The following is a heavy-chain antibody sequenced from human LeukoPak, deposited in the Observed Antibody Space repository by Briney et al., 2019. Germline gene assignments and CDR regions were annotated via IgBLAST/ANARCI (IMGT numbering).Heavy chain of an antibody. CDR3: ARVVKWLLWFGSGLSPNNYYMDV. V-gene: IGHV4-39*07. J-gene: IGHJ6*03. Sequence: SETLSLTCTVSGGSISSYYWGWIRQPPGKGLEWIGSIYYSGSTYYNPSLKSRVTISVDTSKNQFSLKLSSVTAADTAVYYCARVVKWLLWFGSGLSPNNYYMDVWGKGTTVTVSS. CDR2: IYYSGST. CDR1: GGSISSYY. D-gene: IGHD3-10*01.